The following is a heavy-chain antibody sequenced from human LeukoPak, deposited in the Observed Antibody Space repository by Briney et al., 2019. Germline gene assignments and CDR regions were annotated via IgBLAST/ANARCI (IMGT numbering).Heavy chain of an antibody. CDR2: INHSGST. CDR1: GGSYSGYY. J-gene: IGHJ6*03. D-gene: IGHD3-22*01. CDR3: ARASDYDSSGYYYRLRFSYYMDV. Sequence: SETLSLTCAVYGGSYSGYYWSWIRQPPGKGLEWIGEINHSGSTNYNPSLKSRVTISVDTSKNQFSLKLSSVTAADTAVYYCARASDYDSSGYYYRLRFSYYMDVWGKGTTVTVSS. V-gene: IGHV4-34*01.